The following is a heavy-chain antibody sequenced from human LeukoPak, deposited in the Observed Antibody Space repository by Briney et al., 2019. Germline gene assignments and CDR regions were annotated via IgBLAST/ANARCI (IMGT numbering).Heavy chain of an antibody. CDR3: TRTGGAY. J-gene: IGHJ4*02. CDR1: GFTFSTYS. D-gene: IGHD3-16*01. V-gene: IGHV3-48*04. CDR2: ISSSSDSI. Sequence: GGSLRLSCAASGFTFSTYSMNWVRQAPGKGLEWISYISSSSDSICYADSVKGRFTVSRDNAKNSLYLQKNSLRAEDTAVYYCTRTGGAYWGQGTLVTVSS.